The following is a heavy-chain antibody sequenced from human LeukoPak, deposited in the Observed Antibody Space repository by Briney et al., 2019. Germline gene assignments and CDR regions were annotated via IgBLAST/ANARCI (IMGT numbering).Heavy chain of an antibody. D-gene: IGHD2-2*01. CDR1: GFSFNNYW. V-gene: IGHV3-15*01. Sequence: KTGGSLRLSCAASGFSFNNYWMSWVRQAPGKGLEWVGRIKSKTDGGTTDYAAPVKGRFTISRDDSKNTLYLQMNSLKTEDTGVYYCTTGYCSSSSCHRSLYFDYWGQGTLVTVSS. CDR3: TTGYCSSSSCHRSLYFDY. J-gene: IGHJ4*02. CDR2: IKSKTDGGTT.